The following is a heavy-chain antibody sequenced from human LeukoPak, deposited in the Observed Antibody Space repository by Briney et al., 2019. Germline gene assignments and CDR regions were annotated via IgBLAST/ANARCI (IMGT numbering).Heavy chain of an antibody. V-gene: IGHV3-30*18. Sequence: PGGSLRLSCAASGFTFSSYGMHWVRQAPGKGLEWVAVISHDGSNKYYADSVKGRFTISRDNSNDTLYLQMNSLRAEDTAVYYCAEDRRLRSGGGMDVWGQGTTVTVSS. D-gene: IGHD4-23*01. CDR1: GFTFSSYG. J-gene: IGHJ6*02. CDR2: ISHDGSNK. CDR3: AEDRRLRSGGGMDV.